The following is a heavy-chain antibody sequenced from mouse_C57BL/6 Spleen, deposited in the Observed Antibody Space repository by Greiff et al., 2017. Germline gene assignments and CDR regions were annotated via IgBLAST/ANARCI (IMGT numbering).Heavy chain of an antibody. CDR1: GYTFTEYT. V-gene: IGHV1-62-2*01. Sequence: VQLKESGAELVKPGASVKLSCKASGYTFTEYTIYWVKQRSGQGLEWIGWFYPGSGSIKYNEKFKDKATLTADKSSSTVYMELSRLTSEDSAVYFCARREDPVVEGYFDVWGTGTTVTVYS. CDR3: ARREDPVVEGYFDV. CDR2: FYPGSGSI. J-gene: IGHJ1*03. D-gene: IGHD1-1*01.